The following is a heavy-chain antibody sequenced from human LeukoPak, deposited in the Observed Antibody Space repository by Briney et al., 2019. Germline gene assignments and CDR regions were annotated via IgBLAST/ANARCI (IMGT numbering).Heavy chain of an antibody. CDR3: AKGLRGYFGSGSYNDAFDI. J-gene: IGHJ3*02. Sequence: PGGSLRLSCAASGFTFSDSAMSWVRQAPGKGLEWVSVIRYNGGCTHYADPVKGRFTISRDNSKSTLYLQMNSLRADDTAVYYCAKGLRGYFGSGSYNDAFDIWGQGTMVTVSS. D-gene: IGHD3-10*01. CDR2: IRYNGGCT. V-gene: IGHV3-23*01. CDR1: GFTFSDSA.